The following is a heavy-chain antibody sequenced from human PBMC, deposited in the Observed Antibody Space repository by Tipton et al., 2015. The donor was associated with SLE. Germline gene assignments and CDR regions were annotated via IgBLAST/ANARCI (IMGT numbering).Heavy chain of an antibody. V-gene: IGHV4-34*01. CDR2: INDSGTT. D-gene: IGHD3-9*01. CDR1: GGSFSDYY. J-gene: IGHJ6*02. Sequence: TLSLTCDVYGGSFSDYYWGWIRQPPGKGLEWIGEINDSGTTHYNPSLKSRVTISIDTSENQFSLKLSSVTAADTAVYYCARDSIYYDILTGYYDNDYYYGMDVWGQGTTVTVSS. CDR3: ARDSIYYDILTGYYDNDYYYGMDV.